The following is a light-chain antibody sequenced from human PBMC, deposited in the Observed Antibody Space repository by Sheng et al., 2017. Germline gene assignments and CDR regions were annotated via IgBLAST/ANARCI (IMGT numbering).Light chain of an antibody. J-gene: IGKJ4*01. V-gene: IGKV3-20*01. Sequence: EVVLTQSPGTLSLSPGERATLSCRASQRISSSNLAWYQQKPGQAPRLLIYGASSRITGVPDRFSGSGSGTDFTLTISRLEPEDFAVYHCQQYGISPPLTFGGGTKVEIK. CDR3: QQYGISPPLT. CDR1: QRISSSN. CDR2: GAS.